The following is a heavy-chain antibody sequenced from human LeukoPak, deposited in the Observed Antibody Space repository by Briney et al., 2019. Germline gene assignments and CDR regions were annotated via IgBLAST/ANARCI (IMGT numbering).Heavy chain of an antibody. J-gene: IGHJ3*02. CDR3: ARGIAAAGTHAFDI. Sequence: VASVKVSCKASGGTFSSYAISWVRQAPGQGLEWMGGIIPIFGTANYAQKFQGRVTITADESTSTAYMELSSLRSEDTAVYYCARGIAAAGTHAFDIWGQGTMVTVSS. D-gene: IGHD6-13*01. CDR1: GGTFSSYA. V-gene: IGHV1-69*13. CDR2: IIPIFGTA.